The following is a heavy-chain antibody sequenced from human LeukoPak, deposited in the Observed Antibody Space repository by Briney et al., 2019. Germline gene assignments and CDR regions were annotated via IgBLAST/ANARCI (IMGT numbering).Heavy chain of an antibody. CDR3: ARVVNSYGSYYFDY. CDR1: GFTFTTYS. CDR2: IYYSGST. J-gene: IGHJ4*02. V-gene: IGHV4-59*01. Sequence: GSLRLSCAASGFTFTTYSMNWVRQPPGKGLEWIGYIYYSGSTNYNPSLKSRVTISVDTSKNQFSLKLSSVTAADTAVYYCARVVNSYGSYYFDYWGQGTLVTVSS. D-gene: IGHD5-18*01.